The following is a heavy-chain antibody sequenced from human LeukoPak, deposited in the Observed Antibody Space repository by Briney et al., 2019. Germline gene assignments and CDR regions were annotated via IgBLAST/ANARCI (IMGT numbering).Heavy chain of an antibody. CDR3: ARAGEPVYYYYMDV. D-gene: IGHD7-27*01. CDR2: INTNTGNP. J-gene: IGHJ6*03. CDR1: GYTFTNYH. V-gene: IGHV7-4-1*02. Sequence: GASVKVSCKASGYTFTNYHMHWVRQAPGQGLEWMGWINTNTGNPTYAQGFTGRFVFSLDTSVSTAYLQISSLKAEDTAVYYCARAGEPVYYYYMDVWGKGTTVTVSS.